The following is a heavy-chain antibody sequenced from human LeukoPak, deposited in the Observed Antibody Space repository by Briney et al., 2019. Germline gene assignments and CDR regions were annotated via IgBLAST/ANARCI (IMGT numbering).Heavy chain of an antibody. CDR3: ARGPGLAMGKGYFDY. D-gene: IGHD6-19*01. CDR2: TSHNEYNK. CDR1: GFTFSNYA. J-gene: IGHJ4*02. Sequence: GGSLRLSCAASGFTFSNYAMHWVRQAPGKGLEWVAATSHNEYNKYYADSVNGRFTISRDNSKNTLYLEVNSLGADDTAVYYCARGPGLAMGKGYFDYCGQGTLVTVSS. V-gene: IGHV3-30-3*01.